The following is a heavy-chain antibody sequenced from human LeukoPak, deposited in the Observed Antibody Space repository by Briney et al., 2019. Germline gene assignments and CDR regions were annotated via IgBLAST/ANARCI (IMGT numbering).Heavy chain of an antibody. CDR1: GYSISSGYY. J-gene: IGHJ4*02. CDR3: ARALDYGDYPFDD. Sequence: PSETLSLTCAVSGYSISSGYYWGWIRQPPGKGLEWIGSIYHSGSTYYNPSLKSRVTISVDTSKNQFSLKLSSVTAADTAVYYCARALDYGDYPFDDWGQGTLVTVSS. V-gene: IGHV4-38-2*01. CDR2: IYHSGST. D-gene: IGHD4-17*01.